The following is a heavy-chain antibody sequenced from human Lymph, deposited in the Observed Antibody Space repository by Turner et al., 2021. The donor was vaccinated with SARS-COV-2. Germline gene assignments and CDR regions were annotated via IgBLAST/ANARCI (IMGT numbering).Heavy chain of an antibody. J-gene: IGHJ3*02. CDR3: ARDSPWFASLGAFDI. CDR1: GFTFSSYG. CDR2: IWFDCRKK. D-gene: IGHD3-10*01. Sequence: QVQLVKSGGGVVQPGRSLRLSCAASGFTFSSYGMPWVRQAPGKGLGWVAVIWFDCRKKIQADFVKGRFTNSRDNFKNQPDLQKNSPRAEEQGVYYWARDSPWFASLGAFDIWGQGTMVTISS. V-gene: IGHV3-33*01.